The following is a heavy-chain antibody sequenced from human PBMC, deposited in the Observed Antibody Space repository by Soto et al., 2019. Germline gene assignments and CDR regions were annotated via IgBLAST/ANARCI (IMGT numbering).Heavy chain of an antibody. CDR1: GFSFSDYV. J-gene: IGHJ4*02. CDR2: IWWHGRDI. V-gene: IGHV3-33*01. Sequence: QVKVVESVGGVVQPGRSMRISCTASGFSFSDYVMHWVRQPPGKGLEWVAVIWWHGRDIFYEGSVKSRFTISRDNSKNTLNLQMNSRRVEDTAVYYCARDQGGQSGNFIFNNWGQGTLVTVSS. CDR3: ARDQGGQSGNFIFNN. D-gene: IGHD1-26*01.